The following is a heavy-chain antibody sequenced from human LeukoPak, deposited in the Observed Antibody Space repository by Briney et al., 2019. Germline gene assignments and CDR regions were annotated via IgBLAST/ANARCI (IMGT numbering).Heavy chain of an antibody. V-gene: IGHV4-4*02. Sequence: SGTLSLTCAVSGGSISSSNWWSWVRQPPGKGLEWIGEIYHSGSTNYNPSLKSRVTISVDKSKNQFSLKLSSVNAADTAVYYCARCQWLVRVYYFDYWGQGTLLTVSS. CDR3: ARCQWLVRVYYFDY. J-gene: IGHJ4*02. CDR2: IYHSGST. CDR1: GGSISSSNW. D-gene: IGHD6-19*01.